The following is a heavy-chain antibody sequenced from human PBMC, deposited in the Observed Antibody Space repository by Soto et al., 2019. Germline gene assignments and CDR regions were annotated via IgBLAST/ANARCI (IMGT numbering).Heavy chain of an antibody. V-gene: IGHV1-69*06. CDR1: GGTFNTYT. J-gene: IGHJ4*02. CDR3: ASWRSYSGSYCFDY. CDR2: IVPMYDSV. Sequence: QVQLVQSGAEVKKPWASVKVSCEASGGTFNTYTINWVRQAPGRGLEWVGKIVPMYDSVNYAENFQGRITITADKSTKTAYMELASRRSEDTALYFCASWRSYSGSYCFDYWGQGTLVTVSS. D-gene: IGHD1-26*01.